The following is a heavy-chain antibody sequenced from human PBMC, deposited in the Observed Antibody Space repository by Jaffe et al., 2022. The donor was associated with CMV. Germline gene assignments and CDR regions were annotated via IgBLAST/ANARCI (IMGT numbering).Heavy chain of an antibody. CDR3: ARGYYDFWSASGYYYMDV. Sequence: QVLLQESGPGLVKPSETLSLTCSVSDDSISTYYWNWIRQPPGKGLEWIGYVFYSARTNYNPSLQSRVTISLDTSKNQFSLRLSSVTAADTAVYYCARGYYDFWSASGYYYMDVWGKGTTVTVSS. D-gene: IGHD3-3*01. CDR1: DDSISTYY. CDR2: VFYSART. V-gene: IGHV4-59*08. J-gene: IGHJ6*03.